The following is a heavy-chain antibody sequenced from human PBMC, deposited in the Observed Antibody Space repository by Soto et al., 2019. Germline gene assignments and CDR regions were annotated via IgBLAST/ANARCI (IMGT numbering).Heavy chain of an antibody. J-gene: IGHJ5*02. CDR1: GGSISSYY. V-gene: IGHV4-59*01. CDR2: IYYSGST. Sequence: QVQLQESGPGLVKPSETLSLTCTVSGGSISSYYWSWIRQPPGKGLEWIGYIYYSGSTNYNPSLKSRVTISVDTSKNQFSLKLSSVTAADTAVYYCASSPDLAARRGNWFDPWGQGTLVTVSS. CDR3: ASSPDLAARRGNWFDP. D-gene: IGHD6-6*01.